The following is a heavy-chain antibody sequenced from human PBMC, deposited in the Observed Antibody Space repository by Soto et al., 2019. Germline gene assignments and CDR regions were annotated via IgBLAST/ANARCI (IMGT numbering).Heavy chain of an antibody. Sequence: GGSLRLSCAASGFTISSYAMSWVRQAPGKGLEWVSAISGSGGSTYYADSVKGRFTISRDNAKNSLYLQMNSLRAEDTAVYYCARVGAVVTAIPALSWFDPWGQGTLVTVSS. CDR2: ISGSGGST. CDR1: GFTISSYA. D-gene: IGHD2-21*02. J-gene: IGHJ5*02. V-gene: IGHV3-23*01. CDR3: ARVGAVVTAIPALSWFDP.